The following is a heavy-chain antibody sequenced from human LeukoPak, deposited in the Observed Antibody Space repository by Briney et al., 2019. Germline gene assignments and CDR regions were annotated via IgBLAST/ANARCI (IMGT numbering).Heavy chain of an antibody. CDR2: IRSKVNNYAT. CDR3: TRHQGAGGSGVDY. V-gene: IGHV3-73*01. J-gene: IGHJ4*02. D-gene: IGHD2-15*01. CDR1: GFTFSGSA. Sequence: PGGSLRLSCAASGFTFSGSAMHWVRQASGKGLEWVGRIRSKVNNYATAYAASVKGSFPISRDDSKNTAYLQLNSLETEDTAVYYCTRHQGAGGSGVDYWGQGTLVTVSS.